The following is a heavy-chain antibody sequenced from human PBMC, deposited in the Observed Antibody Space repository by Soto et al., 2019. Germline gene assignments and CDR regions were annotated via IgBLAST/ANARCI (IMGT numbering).Heavy chain of an antibody. D-gene: IGHD3-9*01. CDR1: GFTFSSYG. Sequence: PGGSLRLSCTASGFTFSSYGMHWVRQAPGKGLEWVAVISYDGSNKYYADSVKGRFTISRDNSKNTLYLQMNSLRAEDTAVYYCARATYDILTGYYRWTYWYFDLWGRGTLVTVSS. CDR3: ARATYDILTGYYRWTYWYFDL. J-gene: IGHJ2*01. CDR2: ISYDGSNK. V-gene: IGHV3-30*03.